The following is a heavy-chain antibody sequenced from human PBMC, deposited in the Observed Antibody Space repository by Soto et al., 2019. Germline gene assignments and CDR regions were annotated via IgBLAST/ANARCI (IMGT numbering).Heavy chain of an antibody. J-gene: IGHJ6*02. V-gene: IGHV3-23*01. CDR3: ANNWDCSGGTCYSYYSYDVDV. CDR2: ISGSGGNT. CDR1: GFTFTIYA. D-gene: IGHD2-15*01. Sequence: EVQLLESGGGLVQPGGSLRLSCAASGFTFTIYAMSWVRQAPGKGLEWVSGISGSGGNTYYADSVKGRFTISRDNSKNTLYLQMNSLRAEDTGVYYCANNWDCSGGTCYSYYSYDVDVWGQGTTVTVSS.